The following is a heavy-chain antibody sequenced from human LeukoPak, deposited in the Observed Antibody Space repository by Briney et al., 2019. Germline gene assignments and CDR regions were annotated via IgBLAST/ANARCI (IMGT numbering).Heavy chain of an antibody. V-gene: IGHV4-59*01. D-gene: IGHD6-19*01. CDR3: ARDRASGLVK. J-gene: IGHJ4*02. Sequence: PSETLSLTCTVSGGSISSYYWSWIRQPPGKGLEWIGYIYYSGSTNYNPSLKSRVTISVDTSKNQFSPKLSSVTAADTAVYYCARDRASGLVKWGQGTLVTVSS. CDR1: GGSISSYY. CDR2: IYYSGST.